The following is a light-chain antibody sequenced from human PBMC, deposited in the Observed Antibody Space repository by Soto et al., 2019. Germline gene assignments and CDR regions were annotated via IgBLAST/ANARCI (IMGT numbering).Light chain of an antibody. CDR1: QSISSY. CDR3: QQSYSTPPWT. Sequence: DIQMTQSPSSLSASVGDRVTITCRTSQSISSYLNWYQQKPGKAPKLLIYAASSLQSGVPSRLSGSGSGTDFTLTISSLQPEDFATYYCQQSYSTPPWTFGPGTKVDIK. V-gene: IGKV1-39*01. J-gene: IGKJ3*01. CDR2: AAS.